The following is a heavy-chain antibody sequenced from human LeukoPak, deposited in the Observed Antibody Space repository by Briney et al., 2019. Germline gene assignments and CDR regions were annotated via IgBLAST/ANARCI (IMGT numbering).Heavy chain of an antibody. CDR2: ISWNSGSI. CDR3: ARSKIDY. V-gene: IGHV3-9*01. Sequence: GGSLRLSCAASGFTFHDYAMHWVRQAPGKGLEWVSGISWNSGSIGYADSVEGRFTISRDNAKNSLDLQMNSLRADDTAIYYCARSKIDYWGQGTLVTVSS. J-gene: IGHJ4*02. D-gene: IGHD4-11*01. CDR1: GFTFHDYA.